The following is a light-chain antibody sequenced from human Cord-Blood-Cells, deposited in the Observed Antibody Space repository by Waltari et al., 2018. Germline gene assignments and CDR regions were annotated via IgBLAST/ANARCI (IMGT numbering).Light chain of an antibody. CDR1: SSNIGSNT. V-gene: IGLV1-44*01. Sequence: QSVLTQPPSASGTPGQRVTISCSGSSSNIGSNTVNWYQQLPGTAPNLLIYSNNQRPSAVPDRFSGSKAGTSASRAISGRQSEDEADYYCAAWDDSLNGPVFGGGTKLTVL. CDR2: SNN. CDR3: AAWDDSLNGPV. J-gene: IGLJ3*02.